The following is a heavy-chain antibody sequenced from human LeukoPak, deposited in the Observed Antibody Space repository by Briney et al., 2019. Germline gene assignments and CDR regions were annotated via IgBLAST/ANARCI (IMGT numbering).Heavy chain of an antibody. V-gene: IGHV4-38-2*01. CDR2: IYHSGST. CDR1: GYSISSSYY. J-gene: IGHJ4*02. CDR3: ASLPSNTVTHDY. D-gene: IGHD4-11*01. Sequence: SETLSLTCAVSGYSISSSYYWGWIRQPPGKGLEWIGTIYHSGSTHYNPSLKSRVTLSVDTSKNQFSLKLRSVTAADTAVYYCASLPSNTVTHDYWGQGTLVTVSS.